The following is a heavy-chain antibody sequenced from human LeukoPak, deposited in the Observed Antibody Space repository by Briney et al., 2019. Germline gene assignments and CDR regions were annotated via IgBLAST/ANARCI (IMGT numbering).Heavy chain of an antibody. CDR3: AKDSIDHNGVYDAFDV. V-gene: IGHV3-23*01. J-gene: IGHJ3*01. CDR1: GFTFNIYA. D-gene: IGHD1-1*01. CDR2: IGNTET. Sequence: QPEGSLRLSCAASGFTFNIYAMSWVRQTPGKGLEWVSTIGNTETYYADSVKGRFTISRDNSRNTLYLQMKSLRAEDTAMYYCAKDSIDHNGVYDAFDVWGKGKMVPVSS.